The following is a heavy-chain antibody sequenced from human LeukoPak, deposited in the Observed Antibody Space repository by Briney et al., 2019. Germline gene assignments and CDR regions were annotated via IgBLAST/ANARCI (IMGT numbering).Heavy chain of an antibody. CDR2: IYHSGST. J-gene: IGHJ1*01. V-gene: IGHV4-38-2*01. D-gene: IGHD2-2*01. Sequence: PSETLSLTCAGCGYCICSGYYWGWIRQPPGEGLEWIGSIYHSGSTYYNPSLKSRVTISVVTTKNHFSLKLSSVTAADTAVYYCARVYCSSTSCYGPSQYFQHWGQGTLVTVSS. CDR3: ARVYCSSTSCYGPSQYFQH. CDR1: GYCICSGYY.